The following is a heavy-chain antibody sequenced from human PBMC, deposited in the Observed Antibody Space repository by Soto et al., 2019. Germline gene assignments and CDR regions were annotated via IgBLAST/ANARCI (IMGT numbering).Heavy chain of an antibody. D-gene: IGHD3-16*01. J-gene: IGHJ4*02. CDR3: AREVGRGSGSYYLDY. Sequence: GSLRLSCAASGFTFSMYWMHWVRQAPGKGLLWVSRINGDGTDTTYADSVKGRFTISRDNAKNTVYLQMNGLRAEDTAVYYCAREVGRGSGSYYLDYWGQETLVTVSS. CDR2: INGDGTDT. V-gene: IGHV3-74*03. CDR1: GFTFSMYW.